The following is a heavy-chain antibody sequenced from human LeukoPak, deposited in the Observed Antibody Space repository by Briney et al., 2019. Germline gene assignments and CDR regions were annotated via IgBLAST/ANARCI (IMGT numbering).Heavy chain of an antibody. J-gene: IGHJ2*01. Sequence: SETLSLTCTVSGGSISSSSHYWGWIRQPPGKGLEWIGSIYYSGSTYYNPSLKSRVTISVDTSKNQFSLKLSSVTAADTAVYYCARTHCTSGSCYFWYFDLWGRGTQVTVSS. D-gene: IGHD2-15*01. V-gene: IGHV4-39*07. CDR2: IYYSGST. CDR3: ARTHCTSGSCYFWYFDL. CDR1: GGSISSSSHY.